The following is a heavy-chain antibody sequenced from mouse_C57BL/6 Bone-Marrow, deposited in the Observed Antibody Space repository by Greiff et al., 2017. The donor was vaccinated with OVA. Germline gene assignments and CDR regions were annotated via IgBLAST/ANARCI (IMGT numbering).Heavy chain of an antibody. CDR3: AREDGYDGVFAY. J-gene: IGHJ3*01. Sequence: EVQLVESEGGLVQPGSSMKLSCTASGFTFSDYYMAWVRQVPEKGLEWVANINYDGSSTYYLDSLKSRFIISRDNAKNILYLQMSSLKSEDTATYYCAREDGYDGVFAYWGQGTLVTVSA. CDR1: GFTFSDYY. CDR2: INYDGSST. V-gene: IGHV5-16*01. D-gene: IGHD2-2*01.